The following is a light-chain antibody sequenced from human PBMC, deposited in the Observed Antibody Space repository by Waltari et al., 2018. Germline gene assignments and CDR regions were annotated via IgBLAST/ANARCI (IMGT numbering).Light chain of an antibody. J-gene: IGKJ4*01. CDR2: WAS. CDR3: QQYVRTPSLT. CDR1: QSVFYRSYNKNY. V-gene: IGKV4-1*01. Sequence: DIVMTQSPDTLAVSLGERATLNCTTSQSVFYRSYNKNYLPWYQQKPGQPPKLPIYWASTRDSGVPDRFIGSGSGTEFTLTIRSLQAEDVAVYYCQQYVRTPSLTFGGGTKVEI.